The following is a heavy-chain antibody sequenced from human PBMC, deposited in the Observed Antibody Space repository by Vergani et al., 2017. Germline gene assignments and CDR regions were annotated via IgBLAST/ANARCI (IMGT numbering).Heavy chain of an antibody. CDR2: IYYSGSP. CDR1: GGSISSYY. J-gene: IGHJ4*02. CDR3: SRDLGSGSYWPYY. D-gene: IGHD3-10*01. Sequence: QVQLQESGPGLVKPSETLSLTCTVSGGSISSYYWSWIRQPPGKGQEWIGYIYYSGSPNYNPSLKSRFTISVDSSKNQLSLKLGSVTAADTAVYYCSRDLGSGSYWPYYWGQGTLVTVSS. V-gene: IGHV4-59*01.